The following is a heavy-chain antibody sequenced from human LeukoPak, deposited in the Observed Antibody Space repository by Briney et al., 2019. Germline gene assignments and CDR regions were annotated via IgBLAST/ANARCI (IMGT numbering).Heavy chain of an antibody. D-gene: IGHD2-8*01. CDR2: VYPSDSYI. V-gene: IGHV5-51*01. Sequence: GESLKISCKGSGFSFTNYWIGWVRQMPGKGLEWMGIVYPSDSYITYSPSFQGQVTISADKSISTAYLQWSSLKASDTAMYYCARRRTNDAFDIWGQGTMVTVSS. CDR3: ARRRTNDAFDI. J-gene: IGHJ3*02. CDR1: GFSFTNYW.